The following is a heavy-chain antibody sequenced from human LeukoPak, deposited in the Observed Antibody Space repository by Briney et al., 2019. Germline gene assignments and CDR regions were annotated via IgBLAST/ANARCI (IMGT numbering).Heavy chain of an antibody. D-gene: IGHD3-16*01. CDR3: ARVVWGQLTYYFDY. V-gene: IGHV3-30*02. CDR1: GFTFSSSG. Sequence: PGGSLRLSCAASGFTFSSSGMHWVRQAPGKGLEWVSFIRSDGTSQYYADSVKGRFTISRDNARNSLYLQMNSLRAEDTAVYYCARVVWGQLTYYFDYWGQGTLVTVSS. CDR2: IRSDGTSQ. J-gene: IGHJ4*02.